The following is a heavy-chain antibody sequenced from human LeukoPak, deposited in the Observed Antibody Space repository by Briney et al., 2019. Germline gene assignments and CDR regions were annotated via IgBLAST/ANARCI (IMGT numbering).Heavy chain of an antibody. D-gene: IGHD3-10*01. CDR2: ISGYNGNT. V-gene: IGHV1-18*01. CDR1: GYSFTSYG. J-gene: IGHJ6*02. Sequence: ASVTVSCKASGYSFTSYGINWVRLAPGQGLEWMGWISGYNGNTKYAQDFQGRVTMTTDTSTSTAYMELRSLRSDDTAVYYCARELGGAGSYFFPYYAMDVWGQGTTVTVSS. CDR3: ARELGGAGSYFFPYYAMDV.